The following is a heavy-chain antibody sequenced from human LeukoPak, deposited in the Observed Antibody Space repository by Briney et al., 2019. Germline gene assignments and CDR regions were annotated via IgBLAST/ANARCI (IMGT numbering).Heavy chain of an antibody. J-gene: IGHJ4*02. Sequence: GGSLRLSCAASGFNFTTYYMTWVRQAPGKGLEWVSVVYAGGRTYYSESVRGRFTASAGNSLHKLYLQMDSLRSKDTARYFSATATFHSGKRADYWGQGTLVTVSS. CDR2: VYAGGRT. D-gene: IGHD1-26*01. CDR1: GFNFTTYY. V-gene: IGHV3-53*01. CDR3: ATATFHSGKRADY.